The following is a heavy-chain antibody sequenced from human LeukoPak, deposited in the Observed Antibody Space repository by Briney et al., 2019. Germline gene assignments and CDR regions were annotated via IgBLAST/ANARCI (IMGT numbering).Heavy chain of an antibody. Sequence: SETLSLTCAVYGGSFSGYYWSWIRQPPGKGLEWIGEINHSGSTNYNPSLKSRVTISVDTSKNQFSLKLSSATAADTAVYYCARSPYLRTYGYGPWELPVSYFDYWGQGTLVTVSS. J-gene: IGHJ4*02. CDR3: ARSPYLRTYGYGPWELPVSYFDY. D-gene: IGHD1-26*01. CDR2: INHSGST. CDR1: GGSFSGYY. V-gene: IGHV4-34*01.